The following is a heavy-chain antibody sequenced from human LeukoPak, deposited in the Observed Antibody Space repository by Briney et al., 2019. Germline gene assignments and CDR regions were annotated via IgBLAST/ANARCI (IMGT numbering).Heavy chain of an antibody. CDR3: ASSYSSDWYSRWIDY. V-gene: IGHV3-30*03. D-gene: IGHD6-19*01. J-gene: IGHJ4*02. Sequence: PGGSLRLSCAASGFNLRSYGMHWVRQAPGKGLEWVGLISFDGSNTYYVGSVKGRFTISRDNSKNTLYLQMNSLRAEDTAVYYCASSYSSDWYSRWIDYWGQGTLVTVSS. CDR2: ISFDGSNT. CDR1: GFNLRSYG.